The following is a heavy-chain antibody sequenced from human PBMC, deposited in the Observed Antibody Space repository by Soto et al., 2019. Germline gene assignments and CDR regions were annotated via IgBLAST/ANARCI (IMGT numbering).Heavy chain of an antibody. V-gene: IGHV4-34*01. Sequence: SETLSLTCAVYGGSFSGYYWSWIRPPPGKGLEWIGEINHSGSTNYNPSLKSRVTISVDTSKNQFSLKLSSVTAADTAVYYCARGQRITIFGVANNWFDPWGQGTLVTVSS. CDR2: INHSGST. D-gene: IGHD3-3*01. J-gene: IGHJ5*02. CDR3: ARGQRITIFGVANNWFDP. CDR1: GGSFSGYY.